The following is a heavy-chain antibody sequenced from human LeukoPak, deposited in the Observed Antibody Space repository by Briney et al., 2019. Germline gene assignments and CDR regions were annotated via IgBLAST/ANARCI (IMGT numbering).Heavy chain of an antibody. V-gene: IGHV3-48*02. D-gene: IGHD3-10*01. CDR1: GFTFSRYN. Sequence: GGSLRLSCAASGFTFSRYNMNWVRQAPGKGLEWVSYISSSGSTIYFADSVKGRFTISRDNAKNPLYLQMNSLRDGDTAVYFCARDYGSHGEYFDFWGQGTLVTVSS. CDR2: ISSSGSTI. J-gene: IGHJ4*02. CDR3: ARDYGSHGEYFDF.